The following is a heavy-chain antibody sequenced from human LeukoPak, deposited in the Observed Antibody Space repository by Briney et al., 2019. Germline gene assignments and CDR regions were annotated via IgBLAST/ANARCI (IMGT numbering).Heavy chain of an antibody. D-gene: IGHD1-26*01. Sequence: PSETLSLTCTVSGGSISSYYWSWIRQPAGKGLEWIGRIYTSGSTNYNPSLKSRVTMSVDTSKNQFSLKLSSVTAADTAVYYCARGPGFSEEATHFDYWGQGTLVTVSS. V-gene: IGHV4-4*07. CDR3: ARGPGFSEEATHFDY. CDR1: GGSISSYY. J-gene: IGHJ4*02. CDR2: IYTSGST.